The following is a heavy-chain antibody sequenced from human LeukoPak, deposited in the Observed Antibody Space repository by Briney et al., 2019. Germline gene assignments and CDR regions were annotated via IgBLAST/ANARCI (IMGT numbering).Heavy chain of an antibody. CDR2: ISGSGGST. CDR3: AKDRGYCSGGSCYTHFDY. V-gene: IGHV3-23*01. D-gene: IGHD2-15*01. Sequence: GGSLRLSCAASGFTFSSYAMGWVRQAPGKGLEWVSAISGSGGSTYYADSVKGRFTISRDNSKNTLYLQMNSLRAEDTAVYYCAKDRGYCSGGSCYTHFDYWGQGTLVTVSS. J-gene: IGHJ4*02. CDR1: GFTFSSYA.